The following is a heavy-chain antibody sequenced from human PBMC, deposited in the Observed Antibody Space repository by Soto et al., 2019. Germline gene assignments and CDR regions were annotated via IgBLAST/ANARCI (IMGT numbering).Heavy chain of an antibody. CDR1: GFTFSSST. J-gene: IGHJ4*02. CDR3: ARDIGEMSAV. Sequence: SLRLSCTGSGFTFSSSTMTWVRQGPGKGLEWVSSISSSSSYIYFADSLKGRFTISRDNAKNSLYLQMNSLRAEDAAVYYCARDIGEMSAVWGQGTQVTVSS. V-gene: IGHV3-21*06. CDR2: ISSSSSYI. D-gene: IGHD3-10*01.